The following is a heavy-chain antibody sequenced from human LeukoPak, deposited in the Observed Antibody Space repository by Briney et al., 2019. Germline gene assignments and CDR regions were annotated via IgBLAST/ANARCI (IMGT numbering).Heavy chain of an antibody. CDR2: IRGDGSLK. CDR1: GFTFSNYW. Sequence: GGSLRLSCAASGFTFSNYWMIWVRQAPGKGLEWVANIRGDGSLKYYVDSVKGRFTISRDNAKNSLYLQLNSLRAEDMAIYYCARDSGGFSSVYYDAFDFWGQGTVVTVSS. V-gene: IGHV3-7*01. D-gene: IGHD5/OR15-5a*01. J-gene: IGHJ3*01. CDR3: ARDSGGFSSVYYDAFDF.